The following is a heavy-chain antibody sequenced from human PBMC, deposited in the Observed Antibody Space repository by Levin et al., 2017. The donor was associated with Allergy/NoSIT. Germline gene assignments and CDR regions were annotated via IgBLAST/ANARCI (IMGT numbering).Heavy chain of an antibody. J-gene: IGHJ6*02. Sequence: PSETLSLTCTVSGGSISSYYWSWIRQPPGKGLEWIGYIYYSGSTNYNPSLKSRVTISVDTSKNQFSLKLSSVTAADTAVYYCARHFLGGLEDYYYYYGMDGWGQGTTVTVSS. V-gene: IGHV4-59*01. D-gene: IGHD3-3*02. CDR2: IYYSGST. CDR3: ARHFLGGLEDYYYYYGMDG. CDR1: GGSISSYY.